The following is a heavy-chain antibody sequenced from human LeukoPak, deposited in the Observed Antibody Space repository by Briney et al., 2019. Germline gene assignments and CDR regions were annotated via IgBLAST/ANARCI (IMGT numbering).Heavy chain of an antibody. J-gene: IGHJ2*01. V-gene: IGHV4-34*01. Sequence: SETLSLTCAVYGGPFSGYYWSWIRQPPGKGLEWIGEINHSGSTNYNPSLKSRVTISVDTSKNQFSLKLRSVTAADTAVYYCARVRRITMIVVVMQHRYFDLWGRGTLVTASS. CDR1: GGPFSGYY. D-gene: IGHD3-22*01. CDR3: ARVRRITMIVVVMQHRYFDL. CDR2: INHSGST.